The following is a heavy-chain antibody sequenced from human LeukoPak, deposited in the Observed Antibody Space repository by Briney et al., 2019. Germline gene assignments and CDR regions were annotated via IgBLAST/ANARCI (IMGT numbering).Heavy chain of an antibody. CDR1: GFTFSDYY. CDR2: ISSSGSTI. V-gene: IGHV3-11*01. CDR3: AREKGDQLLSSNYYMDV. Sequence: GGSLRLSCAAYGFTFSDYYMSWIRQAPGKGLEWVSYISSSGSTIYYADSVKGRFTISRDNAKNSLYLQMNSLRAEDTAVYYCAREKGDQLLSSNYYMDVWGKGTTVTVSS. J-gene: IGHJ6*03. D-gene: IGHD2-2*01.